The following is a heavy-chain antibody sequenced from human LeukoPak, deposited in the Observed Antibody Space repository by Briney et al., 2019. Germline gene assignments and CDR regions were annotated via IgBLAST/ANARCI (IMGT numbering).Heavy chain of an antibody. Sequence: GGSLRLSCAASGFTFSSYSMNWVRQAPGKGLEWVSSISSSSSYIYYADSVKGRFTISRDNAKNSLYLQMNSLRAEDTAVYYCARITMVRGRFDYWGQGTLVTVSS. CDR2: ISSSSSYI. J-gene: IGHJ4*02. D-gene: IGHD3-10*01. CDR1: GFTFSSYS. V-gene: IGHV3-21*01. CDR3: ARITMVRGRFDY.